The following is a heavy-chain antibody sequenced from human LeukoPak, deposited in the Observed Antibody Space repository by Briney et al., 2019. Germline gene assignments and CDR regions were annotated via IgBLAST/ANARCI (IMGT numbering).Heavy chain of an antibody. D-gene: IGHD5-12*01. Sequence: ASVKVSCKASGYTFTAYYMYWVRQAPGQGLEWMGWINPNSAVTNYAQKFLGRVSMTADTATSTAYMELRSLTSDDTAMYYCARSGRGTYYYFDLWGQGTLVTVSS. V-gene: IGHV1-2*02. J-gene: IGHJ4*02. CDR2: INPNSAVT. CDR1: GYTFTAYY. CDR3: ARSGRGTYYYFDL.